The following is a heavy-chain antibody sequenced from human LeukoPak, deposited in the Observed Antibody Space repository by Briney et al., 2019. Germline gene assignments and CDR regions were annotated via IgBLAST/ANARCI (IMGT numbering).Heavy chain of an antibody. D-gene: IGHD1-7*01. V-gene: IGHV3-33*01. CDR1: GFTFSSFG. Sequence: QPGRSLTLSCAASGFTFSSFGMHWVRQAPGKGLERVAVIWYDASNKYYADSVKGRFTISRDNSKNTLYLHMNSLRDDDTAVYYCVRGVGVSRFNYLDPWGQGTLVIVSS. J-gene: IGHJ5*02. CDR3: VRGVGVSRFNYLDP. CDR2: IWYDASNK.